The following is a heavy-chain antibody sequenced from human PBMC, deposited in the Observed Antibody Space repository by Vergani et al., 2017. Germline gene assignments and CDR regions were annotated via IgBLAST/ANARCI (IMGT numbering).Heavy chain of an antibody. Sequence: QVQLVQSGAEVKKPGASVKVSCKASGYTFTGYYMHWVRQAPGQGLEWMGRINPNSGGTNYAQKFQGRVTMTRDTSISTAYMELSRLRSDDTVVYYCARSSITMIGADAVDIWGQGTRVTVSS. V-gene: IGHV1-2*05. CDR1: GYTFTGYY. J-gene: IGHJ3*02. D-gene: IGHD3-10*02. CDR2: INPNSGGT. CDR3: ARSSITMIGADAVDI.